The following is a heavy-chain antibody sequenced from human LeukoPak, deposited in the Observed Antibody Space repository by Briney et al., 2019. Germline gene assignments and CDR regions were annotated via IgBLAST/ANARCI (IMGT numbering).Heavy chain of an antibody. CDR1: GFTFSSYA. CDR2: ISSSGGST. Sequence: GGSLRLSCAASGFTFSSYAMSWVRQAPGKGLEWVSSISSSGGSTYYADSVKGRFTISRDNSKNTLFLQMSSLRPEDTAMYYCAKHDGPIVVVTAKLDYWGLGTLVTVSS. D-gene: IGHD2-21*02. V-gene: IGHV3-23*01. J-gene: IGHJ4*02. CDR3: AKHDGPIVVVTAKLDY.